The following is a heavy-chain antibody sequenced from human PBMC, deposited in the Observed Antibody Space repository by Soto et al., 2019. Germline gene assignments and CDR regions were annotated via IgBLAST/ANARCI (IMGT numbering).Heavy chain of an antibody. CDR2: ISSSSSTI. CDR3: AREGVGRHNWNYLGTGAHDY. Sequence: GGSLRLSCAASGFTFSSYSMNWVRQAPGKGLEWVSYISSSSSTIYYADSVKGRFTISRDNAKNSLYLQMNSLRAEDTAVYYCAREGVGRHNWNYLGTGAHDYWGQGTLVTVSS. J-gene: IGHJ4*02. V-gene: IGHV3-48*01. CDR1: GFTFSSYS. D-gene: IGHD1-7*01.